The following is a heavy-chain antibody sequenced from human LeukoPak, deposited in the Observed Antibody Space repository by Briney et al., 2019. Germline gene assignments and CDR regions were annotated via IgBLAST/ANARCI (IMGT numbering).Heavy chain of an antibody. CDR2: INHSGST. D-gene: IGHD3-9*01. J-gene: IGHJ6*03. CDR1: GGSFSGYY. CDR3: ATSTPIRQFDWLRRPHPYYYYMDV. V-gene: IGHV4-34*01. Sequence: PSETLSLTCAVYGGSFSGYYWSWIRQPPGKGLEWIGEINHSGSTNYNPSLKSRVTISVDTSKNQFSLKLSSVTAADTAVYDCATSTPIRQFDWLRRPHPYYYYMDVWGKGTTVTISS.